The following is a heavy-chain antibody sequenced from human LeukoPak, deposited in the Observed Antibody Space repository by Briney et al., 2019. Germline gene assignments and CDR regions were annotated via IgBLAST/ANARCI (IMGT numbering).Heavy chain of an antibody. CDR1: GFTFSNYA. Sequence: GGSLRLSCAASGFTFSNYAMSWVRQAPGKGLEWVSSISGSGGITYYADSVKGRFTISRDNSKNALSLQMNSLRAEDTAVYYCAKDIRYCGGGSCEYYYYMDVWGKGTTVTVSS. CDR2: ISGSGGIT. CDR3: AKDIRYCGGGSCEYYYYMDV. J-gene: IGHJ6*03. V-gene: IGHV3-23*01. D-gene: IGHD2-15*01.